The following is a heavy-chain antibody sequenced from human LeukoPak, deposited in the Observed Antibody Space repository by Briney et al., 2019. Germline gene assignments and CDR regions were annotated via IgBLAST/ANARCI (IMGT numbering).Heavy chain of an antibody. CDR1: GGSISSGGHY. J-gene: IGHJ5*02. CDR3: ARGPRYDFWSGYYANWFDP. V-gene: IGHV4-30-2*01. CDR2: IYHTGVT. D-gene: IGHD3-3*01. Sequence: PSETLSLTCTVSGGSISSGGHYWSWLRHPPGKGLEWIGYIYHTGVTYFNPSLKSRVTISVDRSKNQFSLKLSSVTAADTAVYYCARGPRYDFWSGYYANWFDPWGQGTLVTVSS.